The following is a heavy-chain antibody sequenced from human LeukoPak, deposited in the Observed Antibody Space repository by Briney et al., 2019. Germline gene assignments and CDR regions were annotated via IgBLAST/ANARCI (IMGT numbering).Heavy chain of an antibody. CDR3: ANPAYSDTCRGP. J-gene: IGHJ5*02. Sequence: GGSLRLSCTASGVMFSSCALSWVRQAPGKGLEFVSSITASGGTTYYADSVKGRFTISRDNSKNTVYLQMNNLRTEDAAIYYCANPAYSDTCRGPWGLGTLVTVSP. D-gene: IGHD2-21*01. CDR2: ITASGGTT. CDR1: GVMFSSCA. V-gene: IGHV3-23*01.